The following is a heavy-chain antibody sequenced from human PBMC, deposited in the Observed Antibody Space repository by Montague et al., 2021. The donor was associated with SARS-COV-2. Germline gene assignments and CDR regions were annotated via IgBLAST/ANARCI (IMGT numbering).Heavy chain of an antibody. J-gene: IGHJ4*02. V-gene: IGHV4-4*02. CDR3: ARVCPSAWWQLDC. CDR2: IHRDGKT. Sequence: SETLSLTCDVSGSSISSHEFWSWVRQPPGKGLEWLGDIHRDGKTXYNPSLQSRVTISVDKSNNQLSLRLTSVTAADTAVYYCARVCPSAWWQLDCWGQGNLVTVSS. D-gene: IGHD6-19*01. CDR1: GSSISSHEF.